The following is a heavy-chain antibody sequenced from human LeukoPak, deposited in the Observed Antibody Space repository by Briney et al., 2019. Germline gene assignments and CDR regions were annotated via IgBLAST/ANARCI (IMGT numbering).Heavy chain of an antibody. CDR3: ARRRSPSRSAGSYGSRVYNWFDP. CDR1: GGSISSDSYY. J-gene: IGHJ5*02. V-gene: IGHV4-39*07. D-gene: IGHD5-18*01. CDR2: VYYSGST. Sequence: ASETLSLTCTVSGGSISSDSYYWGWIRQSPGKGLEWIWSVYYSGSTYYNPSLRSRVTISVDTSKNQFSLKLSSVAAADTAVYYCARRRSPSRSAGSYGSRVYNWFDPWGQGTLVTVSS.